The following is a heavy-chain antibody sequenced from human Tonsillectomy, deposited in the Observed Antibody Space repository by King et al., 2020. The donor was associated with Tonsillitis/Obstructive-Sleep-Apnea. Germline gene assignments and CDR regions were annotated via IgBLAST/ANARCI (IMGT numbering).Heavy chain of an antibody. CDR1: GYTFTDYP. D-gene: IGHD4-11*01. CDR2: INAAKGNT. J-gene: IGHJ4*02. CDR3: AREVTVTREFDY. V-gene: IGHV1-3*01. Sequence: VQLVQSGAEVKKPGASVKVSCKASGYTFTDYPINWVRQAPGEGLVWMGWINAAKGNTNYSQKFQGRVTITRDRSASTPYMELSSLRSEDTAVYYCAREVTVTREFDYWGQGTLFTVSS.